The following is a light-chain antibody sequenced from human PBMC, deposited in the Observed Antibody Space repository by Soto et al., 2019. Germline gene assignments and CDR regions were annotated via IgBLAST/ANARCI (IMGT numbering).Light chain of an antibody. CDR1: NSNIGSNT. J-gene: IGLJ1*01. Sequence: RKSISCSGSNSNIGSNTVNWYQQLPGTAPKLLIYYDNLRPSGVPDRISGSKSGTSASLAISGLQSDDEADYYCAAWDDSLNGRVFGTGTKVTVL. CDR3: AAWDDSLNGRV. CDR2: YDN. V-gene: IGLV1-44*01.